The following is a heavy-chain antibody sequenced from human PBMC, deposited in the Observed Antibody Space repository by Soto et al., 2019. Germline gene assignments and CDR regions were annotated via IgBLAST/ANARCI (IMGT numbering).Heavy chain of an antibody. Sequence: GGSLRLSCVASGFTFSNYAMSWVRQAPGKGLEWVSGMVGSGGSTYYADSVKGRFTISRDDSKQTLYLQMSSLRAEDTAVYYCAKIPSGSGGRGTLVTVSS. V-gene: IGHV3-23*01. J-gene: IGHJ4*02. CDR3: AKIPSGS. CDR1: GFTFSNYA. D-gene: IGHD3-10*01. CDR2: MVGSGGST.